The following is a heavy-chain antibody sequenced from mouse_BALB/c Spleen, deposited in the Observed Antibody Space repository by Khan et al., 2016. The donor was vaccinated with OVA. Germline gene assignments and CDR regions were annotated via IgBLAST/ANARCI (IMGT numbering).Heavy chain of an antibody. V-gene: IGHV1-54*01. CDR1: GYAFSNYL. CDR2: INPGSGGT. Sequence: QVQLQQSGAELVRPGTSVKVSCKASGYAFSNYLIEWLKQRPGQGLEWIGVINPGSGGTKYNEKFKDKATLTADTSSSTAYMQLSSLTSYDSALYFCSSSGYGFGAYWGPGTLVTVSA. D-gene: IGHD3-2*02. J-gene: IGHJ3*01. CDR3: SSSGYGFGAY.